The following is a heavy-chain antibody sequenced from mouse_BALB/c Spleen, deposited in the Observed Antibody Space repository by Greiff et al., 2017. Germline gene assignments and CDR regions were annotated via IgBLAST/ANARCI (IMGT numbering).Heavy chain of an antibody. J-gene: IGHJ2*01. CDR2: IDPANGNT. D-gene: IGHD1-1*01. CDR3: ASRLYYYGSSLYYFDY. V-gene: IGHV14-3*02. CDR1: GFNIKDTY. Sequence: EVKLVESGAELVKPGASVKLSCTASGFNIKDTYMHWVKQRPEQGLEWIGRIDPANGNTKYDPKFQGKATITADTSSNTAYLQLSSLTSEDTAVYYCASRLYYYGSSLYYFDYWGQGTTLTVSS.